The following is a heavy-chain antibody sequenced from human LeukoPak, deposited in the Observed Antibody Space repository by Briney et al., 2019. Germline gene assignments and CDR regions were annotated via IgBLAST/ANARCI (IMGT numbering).Heavy chain of an antibody. CDR3: ARGGIVGDPYYFDY. D-gene: IGHD1-26*01. V-gene: IGHV1-18*01. Sequence: VASVKVSCKASGYIFNSYAITWVRQAPGLGLEWMGWISAFSGNTNYPQKFQGRVTMTTDTSTSTAYMELRSLRSDDTAVYYCARGGIVGDPYYFDYWGQGTLVTVSS. CDR2: ISAFSGNT. CDR1: GYIFNSYA. J-gene: IGHJ4*02.